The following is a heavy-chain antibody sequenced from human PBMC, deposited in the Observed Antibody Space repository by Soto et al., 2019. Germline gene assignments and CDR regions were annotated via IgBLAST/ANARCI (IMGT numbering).Heavy chain of an antibody. V-gene: IGHV1-18*04. Sequence: AAVKVCCKAPRYTFTGYYMHSFRQSPGQGLEWIGWISAYNGNTNYAQKLQGRVTMTTDTSTSTAYMELRSLRSDDTAVYYCARDYLFLDDAFDIWGQGTMVTVSS. CDR3: ARDYLFLDDAFDI. J-gene: IGHJ3*02. CDR2: ISAYNGNT. CDR1: RYTFTGYY. D-gene: IGHD1-1*01.